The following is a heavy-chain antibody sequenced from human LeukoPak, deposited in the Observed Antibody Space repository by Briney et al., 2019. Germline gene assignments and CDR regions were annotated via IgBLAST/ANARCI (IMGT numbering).Heavy chain of an antibody. CDR2: ISVYNGNT. D-gene: IGHD3-3*01. V-gene: IGHV1-18*01. Sequence: ASVKVSCKASGYIFTNYGITWVRQAPGQGLEWMGWISVYNGNTDYAQKFQDRFTMTTDTSTSTAYMELRSLRSDDTAVYYCARDGYMFGVLKTRFDYWGQGTLVTVSS. CDR1: GYIFTNYG. CDR3: ARDGYMFGVLKTRFDY. J-gene: IGHJ4*02.